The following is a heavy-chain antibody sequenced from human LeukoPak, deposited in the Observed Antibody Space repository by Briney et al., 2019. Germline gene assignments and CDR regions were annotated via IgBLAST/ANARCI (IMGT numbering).Heavy chain of an antibody. V-gene: IGHV4-38-2*02. CDR1: GYSISSGYY. D-gene: IGHD6-19*01. J-gene: IGHJ6*03. Sequence: SETLSLTCTVSGYSISSGYYWGWIRQPPGKGLEWIGSIYHIGSTYYNPSLKSRVTISVDTSKNQFSLKLSSVTAADTAVYYCASGPGAVAGPLYYYYMDVWGKGTTVTISS. CDR3: ASGPGAVAGPLYYYYMDV. CDR2: IYHIGST.